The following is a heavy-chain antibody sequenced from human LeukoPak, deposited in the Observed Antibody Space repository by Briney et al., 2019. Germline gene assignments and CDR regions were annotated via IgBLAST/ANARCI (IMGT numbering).Heavy chain of an antibody. CDR3: ARGGGFLEWLLAIDY. V-gene: IGHV4-34*01. J-gene: IGHJ4*02. CDR1: GGSFSGYY. D-gene: IGHD3-3*01. CDR2: INHSGST. Sequence: SESLSLACAVDGGSFSGYYWSWIRQPAGKGLEWMGEINHSGSTKHNPSLKSRVTISVDTSKNQFSLKLSSVTAADTAVYYCARGGGFLEWLLAIDYWGQGTLVTVSS.